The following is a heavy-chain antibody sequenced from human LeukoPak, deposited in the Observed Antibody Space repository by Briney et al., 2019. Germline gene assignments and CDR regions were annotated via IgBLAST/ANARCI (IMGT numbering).Heavy chain of an antibody. V-gene: IGHV4-39*07. CDR1: GGSISSSSYY. Sequence: SETLSLTCTVSGGSISSSSYYWGWIRQPPGKGLEWIGSIYYSGSTYYNPSLKSRVTISVDTSKNQFSLKLSSVTAADTAVYYCVQGPFDYWGQGTLVTVSS. CDR3: VQGPFDY. J-gene: IGHJ4*02. CDR2: IYYSGST.